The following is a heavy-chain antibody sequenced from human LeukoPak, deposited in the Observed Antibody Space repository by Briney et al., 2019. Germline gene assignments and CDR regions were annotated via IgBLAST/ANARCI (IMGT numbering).Heavy chain of an antibody. J-gene: IGHJ4*02. D-gene: IGHD6-19*01. V-gene: IGHV4-34*01. Sequence: PSETLSLTCAVYGGSFSGYYWSWIRQPPGKGLEWIGEINHSGSTNYNPSLKSRVTISVDTSRNQFSLKLSSVTAADTAVYYCARIREQWLGEDYFDYWGQGTLVTVSS. CDR1: GGSFSGYY. CDR3: ARIREQWLGEDYFDY. CDR2: INHSGST.